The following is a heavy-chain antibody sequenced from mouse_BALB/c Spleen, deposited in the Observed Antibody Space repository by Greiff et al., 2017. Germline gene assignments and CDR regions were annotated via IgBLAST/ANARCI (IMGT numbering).Heavy chain of an antibody. J-gene: IGHJ4*01. D-gene: IGHD2-12*01. V-gene: IGHV1-54*01. CDR2: INPGSGGT. Sequence: QVQLKQSGAELVRPGTSVKVSCKASGYAFTNYLIAWVKQRPGQGLEWIGVINPGSGGTNYNEKFKGKATLTADKSSSTAYMQLSSLTSDDSAVYFCAREGLTRAMDYWGQGTSVTVSS. CDR1: GYAFTNYL. CDR3: AREGLTRAMDY.